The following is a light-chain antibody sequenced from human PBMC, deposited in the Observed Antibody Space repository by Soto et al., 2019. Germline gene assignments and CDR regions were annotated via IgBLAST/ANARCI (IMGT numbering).Light chain of an antibody. V-gene: IGLV2-14*03. CDR2: DVS. CDR1: SSDVGGYNY. J-gene: IGLJ3*02. Sequence: QSALTQPASVSASPGQSITISCTGTSSDVGGYNYVSWYQQHPGRAPKLIIYDVSVRPSGISDRFSGSKSGNTASLTISGLQAEDEADYYGGSFTVTSTRVFGGGTKVTVL. CDR3: GSFTVTSTRV.